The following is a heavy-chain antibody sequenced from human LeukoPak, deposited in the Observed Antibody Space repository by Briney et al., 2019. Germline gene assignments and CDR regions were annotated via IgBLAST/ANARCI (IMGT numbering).Heavy chain of an antibody. J-gene: IGHJ4*02. CDR1: GFTFSSYG. CDR3: ARIRGGSSWYAPASPLCDY. V-gene: IGHV3-33*01. Sequence: GGSLRLSCAASGFTFSSYGMHWVRQAPGKGLEWVAVIWYDGSNKYYADSVKGRFTISRDNSKNTLYLQMNSLRAEDTAVYYCARIRGGSSWYAPASPLCDYWGRGTLVTVSS. CDR2: IWYDGSNK. D-gene: IGHD6-13*01.